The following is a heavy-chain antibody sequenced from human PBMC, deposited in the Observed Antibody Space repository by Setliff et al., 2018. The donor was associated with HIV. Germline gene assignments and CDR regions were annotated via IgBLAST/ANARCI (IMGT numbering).Heavy chain of an antibody. V-gene: IGHV4-61*09. CDR3: AREGVAADDDEWYFFDH. CDR2: IYTSGST. CDR1: GGSISSGTYY. D-gene: IGHD6-13*01. J-gene: IGHJ4*02. Sequence: PSETLSLTCTVSGGSISSGTYYWSWIRQPAGKGLEWIGHIYTSGSTDYNPTFKSRVTISLDTSKNQFSLRLNSVTAADSAVYFCAREGVAADDDEWYFFDHWGQGTLVTVSS.